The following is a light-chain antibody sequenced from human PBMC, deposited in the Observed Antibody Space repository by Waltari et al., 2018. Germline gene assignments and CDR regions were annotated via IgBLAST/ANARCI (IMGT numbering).Light chain of an antibody. CDR2: EAT. CDR1: NNDIGTHNF. V-gene: IGLV2-23*01. J-gene: IGLJ2*01. CDR3: CSYAGGSRVI. Sequence: QSALTQPASLSGSPGQSITISCAGTNNDIGTHNFVSWFQQFPGQAPKLIVSEATKRPSGVSYRFSGSKSGNTASLTISGLQAEDEADYYCCSYAGGSRVIFGGGTKLTVL.